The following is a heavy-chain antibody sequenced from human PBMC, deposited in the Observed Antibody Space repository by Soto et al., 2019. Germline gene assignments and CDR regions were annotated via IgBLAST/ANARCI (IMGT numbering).Heavy chain of an antibody. J-gene: IGHJ6*03. V-gene: IGHV3-20*01. CDR3: ARGNYYFFCGYYYPGVEGVDYYYYYMDV. CDR2: INWNGGST. CDR1: GFTFDDYG. Sequence: GGSLRLSCAASGFTFDDYGMSWVRQAPGKGLEWVSGINWNGGSTGYADSVEGRFTISRDNAKNSLYLQMNSLRAEDTALYHCARGNYYFFCGYYYPGVEGVDYYYYYMDVWGKGTTVTVSS. D-gene: IGHD3-3*01.